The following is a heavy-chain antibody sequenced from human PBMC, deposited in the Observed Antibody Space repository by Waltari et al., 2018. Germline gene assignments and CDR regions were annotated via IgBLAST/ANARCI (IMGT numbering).Heavy chain of an antibody. V-gene: IGHV1-24*01. D-gene: IGHD3-22*01. CDR1: GYTLTELS. CDR3: AIRDSSGYYYGSPFDY. CDR2: FDPEDGET. J-gene: IGHJ4*02. Sequence: QVQLVQSGAEVKKPGASVKVSCKVSGYTLTELSMPWVRRAPGKGLEWMGGFDPEDGETIYAQKFQGRVTMTEDTSTDTAYMELSSLRSEDTAVYYCAIRDSSGYYYGSPFDYWGQGTLVTVSS.